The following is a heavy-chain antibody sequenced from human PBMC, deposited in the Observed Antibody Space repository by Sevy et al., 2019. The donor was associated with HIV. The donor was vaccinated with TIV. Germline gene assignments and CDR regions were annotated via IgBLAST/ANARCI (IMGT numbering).Heavy chain of an antibody. J-gene: IGHJ4*02. CDR3: GRGDGTGRDFDY. D-gene: IGHD6-13*01. Sequence: GESLKISCKASGYTFNNYYLHWVRQAPGQGLEWMGVINPSSISTLYAQKFQGRVTMTRDTSTSTVYLELSRLRSEDTAVYYCGRGDGTGRDFDYWGQGTLVTVSS. CDR2: INPSSIST. CDR1: GYTFNNYY. V-gene: IGHV1-46*03.